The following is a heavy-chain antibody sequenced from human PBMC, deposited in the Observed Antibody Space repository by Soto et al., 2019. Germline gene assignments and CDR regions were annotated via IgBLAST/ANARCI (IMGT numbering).Heavy chain of an antibody. CDR1: GFTFSSYA. V-gene: IGHV3-23*01. J-gene: IGHJ3*02. Sequence: EVQLLESGGGLVQPGGSLRLSCAASGFTFSSYAMTWVRQAPGKGLEWVSAISTSGGVTYYADSVRGRFTISRDNSKNTVYLQMNSLRAEDTAVYYCATGITTDAFDIWGLGTMVTVSS. D-gene: IGHD3-10*01. CDR2: ISTSGGVT. CDR3: ATGITTDAFDI.